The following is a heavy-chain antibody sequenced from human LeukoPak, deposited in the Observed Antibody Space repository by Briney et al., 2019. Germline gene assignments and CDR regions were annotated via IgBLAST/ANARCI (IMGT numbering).Heavy chain of an antibody. Sequence: GASVTVSCKASGYTFTNYAMYWVRQAPGQGLEWMGWINTNTGNPTYAQGFTGRFVFSLDTSVSTAYLQISSLKAEDTAVYYCATRTATVITPYWGQGTLVTVSS. CDR2: INTNTGNP. V-gene: IGHV7-4-1*02. CDR3: ATRTATVITPY. D-gene: IGHD4-23*01. CDR1: GYTFTNYA. J-gene: IGHJ4*02.